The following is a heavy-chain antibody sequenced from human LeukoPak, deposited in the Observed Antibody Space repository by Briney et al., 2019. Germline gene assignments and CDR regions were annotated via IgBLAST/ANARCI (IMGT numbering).Heavy chain of an antibody. D-gene: IGHD5-12*01. V-gene: IGHV1-8*03. J-gene: IGHJ4*02. CDR3: ARGRSTGYPYYFEY. CDR2: MNPNSGST. CDR1: GYTFTSYD. Sequence: GASVKVSCKASGYTFTSYDINWVRQATGQGLEWMGWMNPNSGSTGYAQKFQGRVTITRNTSISTAYMELSGLRSEDTAVYCCARGRSTGYPYYFEYWGQGTLVTVSS.